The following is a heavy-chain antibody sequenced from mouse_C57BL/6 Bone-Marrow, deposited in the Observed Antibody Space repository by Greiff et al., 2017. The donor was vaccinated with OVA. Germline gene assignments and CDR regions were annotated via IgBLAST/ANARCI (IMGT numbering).Heavy chain of an antibody. CDR1: GYTFTSYW. CDR2: IDPSDSYT. CDR3: ASHSNYFDY. D-gene: IGHD2-5*01. Sequence: QVQLKQPGAELVMPGASVKLSCKASGYTFTSYWMHWVKQRPGQGLEWIGEIDPSDSYTNYNQKFKGKSTLTVDKSSSTAYMQLSSLTSEDSAVYYCASHSNYFDYWGQGTTLTVSS. V-gene: IGHV1-69*01. J-gene: IGHJ2*01.